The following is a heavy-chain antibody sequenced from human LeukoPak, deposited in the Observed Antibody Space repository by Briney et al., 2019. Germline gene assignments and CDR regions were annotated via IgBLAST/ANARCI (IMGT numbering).Heavy chain of an antibody. Sequence: PSETLSLTCTVSGYSISSGYYWGWIRQPPGKGLEWIGEMNHSGSANYNPSLKSRVTISVDTSKNQFSLKLSSVTAADTAVYYCARDVIAAADLPGFYYYYYYMDVWGKGTTVTISS. CDR2: MNHSGSA. J-gene: IGHJ6*03. CDR1: GYSISSGYY. D-gene: IGHD6-13*01. CDR3: ARDVIAAADLPGFYYYYYYMDV. V-gene: IGHV4-38-2*02.